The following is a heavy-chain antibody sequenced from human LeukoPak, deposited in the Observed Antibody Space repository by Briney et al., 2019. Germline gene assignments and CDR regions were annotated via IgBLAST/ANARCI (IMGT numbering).Heavy chain of an antibody. CDR1: GFTFSSYG. Sequence: GGSLRLSCAASGFTFSSYGIHWVRQAPGKGLEWVAVISYDGSNYYYADSVKGRFTISRDNSKNTLFLHMNSLRTEDTAVYYCARGVYIAAAQYGYWGQGTLVTVSS. J-gene: IGHJ4*02. D-gene: IGHD6-13*01. V-gene: IGHV3-30*03. CDR3: ARGVYIAAAQYGY. CDR2: ISYDGSNY.